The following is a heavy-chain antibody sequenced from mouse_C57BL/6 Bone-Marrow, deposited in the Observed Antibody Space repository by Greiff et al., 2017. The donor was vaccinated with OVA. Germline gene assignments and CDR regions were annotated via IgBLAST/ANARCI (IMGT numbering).Heavy chain of an antibody. CDR3: ARPGDYDGYWFAY. CDR1: GYTFTTYH. J-gene: IGHJ3*01. D-gene: IGHD2-4*01. V-gene: IGHV1-47*01. Sequence: QVQLKESGAELVKPGASVKMSCKASGYTFTTYHIEWMKQNHGKSLEWIGNFHPYNDDTKYNEKFKGKATLTVEKSSSTVYLELSRLTSDDSSVYYCARPGDYDGYWFAYWGQGTLVTVSA. CDR2: FHPYNDDT.